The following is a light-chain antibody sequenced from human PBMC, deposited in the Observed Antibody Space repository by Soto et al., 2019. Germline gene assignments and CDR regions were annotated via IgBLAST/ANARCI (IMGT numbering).Light chain of an antibody. CDR2: DAS. J-gene: IGKJ1*01. CDR3: QQRSNWPPTWT. Sequence: EIVLTQSPATLSLSPGERATLSCRASQSVSSYLAWYQQKPGQAPRLLNYDASNRATGIPARFSGSGSGTDFTLTISSLEPEDLAVYYCQQRSNWPPTWTFGQGTKVDIK. CDR1: QSVSSY. V-gene: IGKV3-11*01.